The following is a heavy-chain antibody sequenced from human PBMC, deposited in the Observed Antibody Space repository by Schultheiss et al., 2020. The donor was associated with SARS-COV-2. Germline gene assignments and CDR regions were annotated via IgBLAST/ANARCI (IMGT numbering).Heavy chain of an antibody. CDR1: GFTFDDYA. Sequence: GGSLRLSCAASGFTFDDYAMHWVRQAPGKGLEWVSAISGSGGSTYYADSVKGRFTISRDNSKNTLYLQMNSLRAEDTAVYYCTRIYDSSGGYPSYFDYWGQGTLVTVSS. CDR2: ISGSGGST. V-gene: IGHV3-23*01. D-gene: IGHD3-22*01. CDR3: TRIYDSSGGYPSYFDY. J-gene: IGHJ4*02.